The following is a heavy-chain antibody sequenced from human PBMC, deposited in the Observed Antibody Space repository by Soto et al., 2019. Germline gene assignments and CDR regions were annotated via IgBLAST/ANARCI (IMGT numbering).Heavy chain of an antibody. CDR3: AEMATFGPLNGFAP. D-gene: IGHD2-8*01. Sequence: ASVKVSCKASGYSFTNNDVTWVRQATGQGLGWMGWMNPGSGDTGYAQKFQGRVTMTRNISIATAYMELSSLRSEDTASYFWAEMATFGPLNGFAPWVKGTLVTVSS. V-gene: IGHV1-8*01. J-gene: IGHJ5*02. CDR2: MNPGSGDT. CDR1: GYSFTNND.